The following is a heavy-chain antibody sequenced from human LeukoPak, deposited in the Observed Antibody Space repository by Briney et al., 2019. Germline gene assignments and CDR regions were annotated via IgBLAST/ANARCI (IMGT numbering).Heavy chain of an antibody. J-gene: IGHJ4*02. Sequence: SETLSLTCAVYGGSFSGYYWSWIRQPPGKGLEWIGEINHSGSTNYNPSLKSRVTISVDTSKNQFSLMLSSVTAADTAVYYCARVEATVTTWYFDYWGQGTLVTVSS. V-gene: IGHV4-34*01. CDR1: GGSFSGYY. CDR2: INHSGST. D-gene: IGHD4-17*01. CDR3: ARVEATVTTWYFDY.